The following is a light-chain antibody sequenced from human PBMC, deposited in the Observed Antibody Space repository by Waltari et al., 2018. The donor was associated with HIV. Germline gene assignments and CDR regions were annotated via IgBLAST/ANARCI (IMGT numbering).Light chain of an antibody. CDR1: TSDVGSYNY. CDR3: TSYAGRNTFV. Sequence: QSALTQPPSASGSPGQSVTISCTGKTSDVGSYNYFSWYQHHPGKAPKLLIYEVFKRPSGGPDRFSGSKSVNTASLTVSGLQAEDEADYYCTSYAGRNTFVFGGGTKLTVL. J-gene: IGLJ2*01. CDR2: EVF. V-gene: IGLV2-8*01.